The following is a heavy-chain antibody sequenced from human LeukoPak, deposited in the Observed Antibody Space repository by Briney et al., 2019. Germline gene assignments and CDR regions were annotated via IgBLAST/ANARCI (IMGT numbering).Heavy chain of an antibody. V-gene: IGHV3-30*18. CDR2: ISYDENNQ. Sequence: QPGGSLRLSCAASGFTFNYYGMHWVRQAPGKGLEWVAAISYDENNQYYTDSVKGRFTISRDNSKNTLHLQMNSLRAEDTAVYYCAKDVGRVGASPFDIWGQGTMVTVSS. D-gene: IGHD1-26*01. CDR1: GFTFNYYG. CDR3: AKDVGRVGASPFDI. J-gene: IGHJ3*02.